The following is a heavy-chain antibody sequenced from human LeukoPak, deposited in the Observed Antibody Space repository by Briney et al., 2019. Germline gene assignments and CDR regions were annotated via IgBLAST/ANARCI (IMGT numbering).Heavy chain of an antibody. CDR1: GYTFTSYD. V-gene: IGHV1-8*01. D-gene: IGHD2-2*01. J-gene: IGHJ4*02. Sequence: ASVKVSCKASGYTFTSYDINWVRQATGQGLEWMGWMNPNSGNTGYAQKFQGRVTMTRNTSISTAYMELSSLRSEDTAVYYCARAGYQLLSAFREYFDYWGQGTLVTVSS. CDR2: MNPNSGNT. CDR3: ARAGYQLLSAFREYFDY.